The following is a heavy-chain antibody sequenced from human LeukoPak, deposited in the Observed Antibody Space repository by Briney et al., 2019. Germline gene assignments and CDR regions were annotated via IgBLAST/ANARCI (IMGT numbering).Heavy chain of an antibody. V-gene: IGHV4-39*01. CDR3: ARQDFGIVGASDY. Sequence: SETLSLTCTVSGGSISSSSYYWGWIRQPPGKGLEWIGTVYYNGATQYNPSLKSRVTISVDTSKNQFSLKLSSVTAADTAVYYCARQDFGIVGASDYWGQGTLVTVSS. CDR1: GGSISSSSYY. D-gene: IGHD1-26*01. CDR2: VYYNGAT. J-gene: IGHJ4*02.